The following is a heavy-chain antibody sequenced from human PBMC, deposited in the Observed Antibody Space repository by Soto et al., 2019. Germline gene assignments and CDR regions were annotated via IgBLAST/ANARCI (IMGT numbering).Heavy chain of an antibody. CDR3: AIEAGKIRSSSFLPYWCDP. Sequence: SETLSLTCTVSGGSISSYYWNWIRQPAGKGLEWIGRIYSSGTTNYNPSLKSRVTMSVDTSKNQFSLKLSSVTAADTAVYYCAIEAGKIRSSSFLPYWCDPWGQGTLVT. CDR1: GGSISSYY. CDR2: IYSSGTT. J-gene: IGHJ5*02. V-gene: IGHV4-4*07. D-gene: IGHD6-13*01.